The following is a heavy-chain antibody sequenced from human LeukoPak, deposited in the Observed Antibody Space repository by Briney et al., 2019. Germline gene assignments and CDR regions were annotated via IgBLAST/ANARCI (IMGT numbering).Heavy chain of an antibody. CDR1: GFTFSSYG. J-gene: IGHJ4*02. D-gene: IGHD3-10*01. CDR3: ARGRWFGELFVSEFDY. Sequence: GGSLRLSCAASGFTFSSYGMHWVRQAPGKGLEWLAFIRYDGSNKYYADSVKGRFTISRDNSKNTLYLQMNSLRGEDTAVYYCARGRWFGELFVSEFDYWGQGTLVTVSS. V-gene: IGHV3-30*02. CDR2: IRYDGSNK.